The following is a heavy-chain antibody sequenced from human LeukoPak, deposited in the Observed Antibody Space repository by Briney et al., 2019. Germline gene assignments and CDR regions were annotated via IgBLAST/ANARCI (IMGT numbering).Heavy chain of an antibody. D-gene: IGHD4-23*01. V-gene: IGHV4-59*01. CDR3: ARVAVGYGGNSGLGAYYYYYMDV. Sequence: SETLSLTCTVSGGSISSYYWSWIRQPPGKGLEWIGYIYYSGSTNYNPSLKSRVTISVDTSKNQFSLKLSSVTAADTAVYYCARVAVGYGGNSGLGAYYYYYMDVWGKGTTVTVSS. J-gene: IGHJ6*03. CDR1: GGSISSYY. CDR2: IYYSGST.